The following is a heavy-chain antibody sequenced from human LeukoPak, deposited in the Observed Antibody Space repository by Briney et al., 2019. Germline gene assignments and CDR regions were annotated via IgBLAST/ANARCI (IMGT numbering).Heavy chain of an antibody. CDR2: INPNSGGT. J-gene: IGHJ6*03. Sequence: GASVKDSCKASGYTFTGYYMHWVRQAPGQGLEWMGRINPNSGGTNYAQKFQGRVTMTRDTSISTAYMELSRLRSDDTAVYYCASSLYCSGGSCYKWYYYMDVWGKGTTVTVSS. D-gene: IGHD2-15*01. V-gene: IGHV1-2*06. CDR3: ASSLYCSGGSCYKWYYYMDV. CDR1: GYTFTGYY.